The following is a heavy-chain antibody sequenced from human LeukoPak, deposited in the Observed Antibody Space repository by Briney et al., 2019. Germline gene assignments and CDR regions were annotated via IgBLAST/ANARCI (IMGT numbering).Heavy chain of an antibody. CDR1: GFTFSRFA. CDR3: VKDDHDVLTGYGPDY. V-gene: IGHV3-23*01. Sequence: GGSLRLSCAASGFTFSRFAMNWVRQAPGKGLEWVAVISGSGVGTYYANSLEGRFTISRDNSKSRLFLQVNGLRVEDTAIYYCVKDDHDVLTGYGPDYWGRGTLVTVSS. CDR2: ISGSGVGT. D-gene: IGHD3-9*01. J-gene: IGHJ4*02.